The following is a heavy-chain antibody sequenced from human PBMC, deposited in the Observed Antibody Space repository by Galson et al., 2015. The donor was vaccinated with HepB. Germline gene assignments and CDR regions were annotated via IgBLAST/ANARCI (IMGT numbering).Heavy chain of an antibody. CDR3: AKEKANRITMIVEHDAFDI. CDR2: ISGSGGST. V-gene: IGHV3-23*01. J-gene: IGHJ3*02. Sequence: SLRLSCAASGFTFSSYAMSWVRQAPGKGLEWVSAISGSGGSTYYADSVKGRFTISRDNSKNTLYLQMNSLRAEDTAVYYCAKEKANRITMIVEHDAFDIWGQGTMVTVSS. CDR1: GFTFSSYA. D-gene: IGHD3-22*01.